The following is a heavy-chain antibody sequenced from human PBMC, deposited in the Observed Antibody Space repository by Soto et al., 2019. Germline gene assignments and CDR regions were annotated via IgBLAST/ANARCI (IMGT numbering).Heavy chain of an antibody. J-gene: IGHJ4*02. CDR1: GFTFSSYA. CDR2: ISGSGGST. Sequence: GGSLRLSCAASGFTFSSYAMSWVRQAPGKGLEWVSAISGSGGSTYYADSVKGRFTISRDNSKNTLYLQMNSLRAEDTAVYYCAKDGYDFWSGYYFVEDYFDYWGQGTLVTVSS. V-gene: IGHV3-23*01. CDR3: AKDGYDFWSGYYFVEDYFDY. D-gene: IGHD3-3*01.